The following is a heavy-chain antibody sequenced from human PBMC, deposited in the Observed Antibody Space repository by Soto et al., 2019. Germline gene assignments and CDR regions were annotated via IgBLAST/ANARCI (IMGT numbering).Heavy chain of an antibody. D-gene: IGHD1-26*01. CDR1: NGSVSSPLSY. J-gene: IGHJ3*02. CDR3: ARRWGYAFDI. Sequence: SETLSLTCSVSNGSVSSPLSYWGWIRQPPGKRPQWIGVIYFSGITSYNPSLKSRVTISVDTSKNQFSLKLSSVTAADTAVYYCARRWGYAFDIWGQGTMVTVSS. CDR2: IYFSGIT. V-gene: IGHV4-39*07.